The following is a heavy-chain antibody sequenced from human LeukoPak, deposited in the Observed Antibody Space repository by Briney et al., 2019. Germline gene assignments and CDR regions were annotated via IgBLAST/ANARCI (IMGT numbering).Heavy chain of an antibody. V-gene: IGHV4-39*01. Sequence: PSETLSLTCTVSGGSISSSSYYWGWIRQPPGKGLEWIGSIYYSGSTYYNPSLTSRVTISVDTSKTQFSLKLSSVTAADTAVYYCARGSSSWSHEFDPWGQGTLVTVSS. CDR2: IYYSGST. CDR1: GGSISSSSYY. J-gene: IGHJ5*02. D-gene: IGHD6-13*01. CDR3: ARGSSSWSHEFDP.